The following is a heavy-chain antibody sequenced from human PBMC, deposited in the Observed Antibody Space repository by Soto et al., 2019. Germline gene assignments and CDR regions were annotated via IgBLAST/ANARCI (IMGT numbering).Heavy chain of an antibody. J-gene: IGHJ4*02. CDR3: TTTKYDYIWGSYRRKVFDY. CDR2: IKSKTDGGTT. Sequence: GSLRLSCAASGFTFSNAWMSWVRQAPGKGLEWVGRIKSKTDGGTTDYAAPVKGRFTISRDDSKNTLYLQMNSLKTEDTAVYYCTTTKYDYIWGSYRRKVFDYWGQGTLVTVSS. D-gene: IGHD3-16*02. V-gene: IGHV3-15*01. CDR1: GFTFSNAW.